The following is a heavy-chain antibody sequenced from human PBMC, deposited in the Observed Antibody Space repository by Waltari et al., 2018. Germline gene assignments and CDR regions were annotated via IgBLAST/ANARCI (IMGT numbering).Heavy chain of an antibody. CDR3: AGLYCTNGVCYKGGYYFDY. Sequence: QVQLVQSGAEVKKPGSSVKVSCKASGGTFSSYAISWVRQAPGQGLEGMGGIIPIFGTANYAQKFQGRVTITADESTSTAYMELSSLRSEDTAVYYCAGLYCTNGVCYKGGYYFDYWGQGTLVTVSS. CDR2: IIPIFGTA. D-gene: IGHD2-8*01. CDR1: GGTFSSYA. J-gene: IGHJ4*02. V-gene: IGHV1-69*12.